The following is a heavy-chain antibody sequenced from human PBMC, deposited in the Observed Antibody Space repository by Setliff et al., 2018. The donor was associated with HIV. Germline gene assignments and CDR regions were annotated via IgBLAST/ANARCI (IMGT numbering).Heavy chain of an antibody. J-gene: IGHJ5*01. CDR1: GDIFTYYT. CDR2: FSPILGFA. V-gene: IGHV1-69*02. D-gene: IGHD2-21*01. Sequence: SVKVSCKTSGDIFTYYTYTWVRQAPGQGLDWMGSFSPILGFANYAGKFQGRVTLTADASTNTSYMDLTGLTSDGTAVYYCARQAGHVGDHFDSWGQGTLVTVSS. CDR3: ARQAGHVGDHFDS.